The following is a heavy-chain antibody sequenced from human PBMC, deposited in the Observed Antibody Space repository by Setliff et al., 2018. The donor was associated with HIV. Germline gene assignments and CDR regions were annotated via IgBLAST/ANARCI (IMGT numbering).Heavy chain of an antibody. D-gene: IGHD3-10*01. CDR1: DSGTYY. J-gene: IGHJ6*02. CDR2: VSSRGDT. V-gene: IGHV4-61*02. Sequence: SETLSLTCTVSDSGTYYWSWIRQPAGKGLEWIGRVSSRGDTNYNPSLKSRVTISVDTSKNQVSLKLSSVTASDTAVYYCARARYIVIRGGAGMDVWGPGTTVTVSS. CDR3: ARARYIVIRGGAGMDV.